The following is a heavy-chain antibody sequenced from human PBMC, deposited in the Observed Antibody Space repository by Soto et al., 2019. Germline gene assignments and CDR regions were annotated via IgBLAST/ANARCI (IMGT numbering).Heavy chain of an antibody. CDR2: INHSVRT. CDR3: ASPSQYVVPAAPRDYYGMDV. CDR1: VGSFSGYY. J-gene: IGHJ6*02. D-gene: IGHD2-2*01. Sequence: QVQLQQWGAGLLKPSETLSLTCAVYVGSFSGYYWSWIRQPPGKGLEWIGEINHSVRTNYNPSLKRRVTISVDASKNQFDLKLRSVTAADTAVYYCASPSQYVVPAAPRDYYGMDVWGQGTTVTVSS. V-gene: IGHV4-34*01.